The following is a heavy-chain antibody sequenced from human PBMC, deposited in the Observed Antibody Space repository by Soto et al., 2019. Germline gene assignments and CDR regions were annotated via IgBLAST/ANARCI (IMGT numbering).Heavy chain of an antibody. V-gene: IGHV3-30*18. CDR3: AKGAAAAGRFYYYGMDV. CDR2: ISYDGSNK. D-gene: IGHD6-13*01. Sequence: QVQLVESGGGVVQPGRSLRLSCAASGFTFSSYGMHWVRQAPGKGLEWLAVISYDGSNKYYAYSVKGRFTISRDNSKNTLYLQMNSLRAEDTAVYYCAKGAAAAGRFYYYGMDVWGQGTTVTVSS. CDR1: GFTFSSYG. J-gene: IGHJ6*02.